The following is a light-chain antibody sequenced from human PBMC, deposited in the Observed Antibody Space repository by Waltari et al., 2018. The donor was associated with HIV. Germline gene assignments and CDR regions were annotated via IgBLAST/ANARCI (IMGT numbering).Light chain of an antibody. CDR2: SAT. Sequence: DIQMTQSPSSLTASVGDRVTITCRASQDIRTYLNWYQQKPGRAPNLLIYSATSLQSGVPARFSGSGSGTEFTLTISSVQPEDFATYYWQQSYSTPRTFGQGTKLEIK. J-gene: IGKJ2*01. V-gene: IGKV1-39*01. CDR3: QQSYSTPRT. CDR1: QDIRTY.